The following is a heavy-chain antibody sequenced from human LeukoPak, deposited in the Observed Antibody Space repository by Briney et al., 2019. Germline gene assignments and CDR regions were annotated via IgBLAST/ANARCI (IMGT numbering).Heavy chain of an antibody. CDR1: VGSISSGGYY. Sequence: SETLSLTCTVSVGSISSGGYYWSWIRQHPGKGLEWIGYIYYSGSTYYNPSLKSRVTISVDTSKNQFSLKLSSVTAADTAVYYCARATGGDFDYWGQGTLVTVSS. CDR2: IYYSGST. D-gene: IGHD4-17*01. V-gene: IGHV4-31*03. CDR3: ARATGGDFDY. J-gene: IGHJ4*02.